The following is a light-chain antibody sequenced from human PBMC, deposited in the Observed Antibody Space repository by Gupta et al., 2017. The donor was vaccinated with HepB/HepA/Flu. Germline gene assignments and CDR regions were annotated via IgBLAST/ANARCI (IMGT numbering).Light chain of an antibody. Sequence: QPVLPQLPSASASLRASVTLTCTLSSGYSDYRVDMDQQRAVKCPRFVRGVGTSGIVGSKRDGIPDRFSVLGSCLNRYLTIKNIQEEDVSDDHCVADHGSGSNCPRVFGGGTKLTVL. CDR2: VGTSGIVG. J-gene: IGLJ3*02. V-gene: IGLV9-49*01. CDR1: SGYSDYR. CDR3: VADHGSGSNCPRV.